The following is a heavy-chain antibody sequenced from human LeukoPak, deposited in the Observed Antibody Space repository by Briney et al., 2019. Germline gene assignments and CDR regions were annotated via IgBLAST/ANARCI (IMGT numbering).Heavy chain of an antibody. J-gene: IGHJ4*02. CDR3: ARDTGGYYYDSSGSDY. Sequence: ASVKVSCKASGYTFTGYYMHWVRQAPGQGLEWMGWINPNSGGTNYAQKFQGRVTMTRDTSIGTAYMELSRLRSDDTAVYYCARDTGGYYYDSSGSDYWGQGTLVTVSS. CDR1: GYTFTGYY. V-gene: IGHV1-2*02. D-gene: IGHD3-22*01. CDR2: INPNSGGT.